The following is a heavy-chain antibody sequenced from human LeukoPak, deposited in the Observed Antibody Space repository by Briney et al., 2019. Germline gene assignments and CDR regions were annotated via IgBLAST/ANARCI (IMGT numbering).Heavy chain of an antibody. CDR2: INPNSGGT. J-gene: IGHJ5*02. D-gene: IGHD6-13*01. CDR1: GYTFTGYY. Sequence: GASVKVSCKASGYTFTGYYMHWVRQAPGQGLEWMGWINPNSGGTNYAQKFQGRVTMTRDTSISTAYMELSRLRSDDTAVYYCARGFYSSSWYGNWFDPWGQGTLVTVSS. V-gene: IGHV1-2*02. CDR3: ARGFYSSSWYGNWFDP.